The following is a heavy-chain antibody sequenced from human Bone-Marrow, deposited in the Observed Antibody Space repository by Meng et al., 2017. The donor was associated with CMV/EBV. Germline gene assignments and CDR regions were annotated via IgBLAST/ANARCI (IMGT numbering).Heavy chain of an antibody. J-gene: IGHJ4*02. Sequence: SGSSYWGWIRQPPGEGLEWIGSIYYSGSTYYNPSLKSRVTISVDTSKNQFSLKLSSVTAADTAVYYCARQGATLKGVVVPAAIPFDYWGQGTLVTVSS. D-gene: IGHD2-2*01. CDR2: IYYSGST. CDR1: SGSSY. CDR3: ARQGATLKGVVVPAAIPFDY. V-gene: IGHV4-39*01.